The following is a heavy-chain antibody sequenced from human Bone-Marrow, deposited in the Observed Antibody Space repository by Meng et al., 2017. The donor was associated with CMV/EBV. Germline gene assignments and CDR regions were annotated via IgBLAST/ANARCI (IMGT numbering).Heavy chain of an antibody. CDR1: GVTFSSYA. CDR3: AKASPAVYFDY. V-gene: IGHV3-23*01. J-gene: IGHJ4*02. Sequence: LGSGGGWVRPGGSLRLSCASFGVTFSSYAMSWVRQAPGKGLEWVSAIRGSGGSTYYADSVKGRFTVSRDNSKNTLYLQMNSLRAEDTAVYYCAKASPAVYFDYWGQGTLVTVSS. CDR2: IRGSGGST.